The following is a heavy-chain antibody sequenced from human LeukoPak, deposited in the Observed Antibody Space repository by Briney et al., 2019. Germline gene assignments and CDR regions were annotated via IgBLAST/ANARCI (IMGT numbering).Heavy chain of an antibody. D-gene: IGHD6-13*01. V-gene: IGHV3-9*01. CDR3: AKDIGVYSHGYDY. Sequence: PGGSLRLSCAASGFTFDDYGMHWVRQAPGKGLEWISGISWNSGSIGYADSVKGRFTISRDNGKNSLYLQMNSLRAEETAFYYCAKDIGVYSHGYDYWGQGTLVTVSS. CDR1: GFTFDDYG. J-gene: IGHJ4*02. CDR2: ISWNSGSI.